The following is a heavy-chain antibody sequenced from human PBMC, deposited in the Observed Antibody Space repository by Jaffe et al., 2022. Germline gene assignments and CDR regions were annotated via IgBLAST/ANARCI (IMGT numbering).Heavy chain of an antibody. CDR2: INHSGST. D-gene: IGHD3-22*01. V-gene: IGHV4-34*01. CDR3: ARMGYYDSSGYPTRNVAFDI. Sequence: QVQLQQWGAGLLKPSETLSLTCAVYGGSFSGYYWSWIRQPPGKGLEWIGEINHSGSTNYNPSLKSRVTISVDTSKNQFSLKLSSVTAADTAVYYCARMGYYDSSGYPTRNVAFDIWGQGTMVTVSS. J-gene: IGHJ3*02. CDR1: GGSFSGYY.